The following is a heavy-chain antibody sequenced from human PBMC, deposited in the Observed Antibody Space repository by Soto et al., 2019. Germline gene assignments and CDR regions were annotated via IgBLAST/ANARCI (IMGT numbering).Heavy chain of an antibody. CDR1: GYSFTSYW. CDR3: ARQPQRKGLRIGWRNFDY. D-gene: IGHD4-17*01. J-gene: IGHJ4*02. V-gene: IGHV5-10-1*01. Sequence: GESLKISCKGSGYSFTSYWISWVRQMPGKGLEWMGRIDPSDSYTNYSPSFQGHVTISADKSISTAYLQWSSLKASDTSMYYCARQPQRKGLRIGWRNFDYWGQGTLVPVSS. CDR2: IDPSDSYT.